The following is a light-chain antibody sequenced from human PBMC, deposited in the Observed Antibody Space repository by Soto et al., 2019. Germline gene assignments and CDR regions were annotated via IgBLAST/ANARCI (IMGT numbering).Light chain of an antibody. V-gene: IGLV2-14*03. CDR3: ASYTSRSTVV. J-gene: IGLJ2*01. Sequence: QSALTQPASVSGSPGQSITISCTGTSRDVGGYTYVSWYQHHPGKVPKRIIYDVSTRPSGVSSRFSGSKSGNTASLTISGLQADDEADYYCASYTSRSTVVVGGGTKLTVL. CDR1: SRDVGGYTY. CDR2: DVS.